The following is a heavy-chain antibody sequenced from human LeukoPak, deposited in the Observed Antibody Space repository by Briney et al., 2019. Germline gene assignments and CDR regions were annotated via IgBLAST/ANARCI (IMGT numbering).Heavy chain of an antibody. CDR1: GFTFSSYS. V-gene: IGHV3-48*04. CDR3: ARIGYQLLDDAFDI. CDR2: ISSSSSTI. D-gene: IGHD2-2*01. J-gene: IGHJ3*02. Sequence: GGSLRLSCAASGFTFSSYSMNWVRQAPGKGLEWVSYISSSSSTIYYADSVKGRFTISRDNAKNSLYLQMNSLRAEDTAVYYCARIGYQLLDDAFDIWGQGTMVTVSS.